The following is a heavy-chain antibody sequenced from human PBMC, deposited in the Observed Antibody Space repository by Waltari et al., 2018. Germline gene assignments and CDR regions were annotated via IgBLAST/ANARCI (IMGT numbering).Heavy chain of an antibody. CDR3: ARDRGHYYGSGSYDY. V-gene: IGHV4-34*01. D-gene: IGHD3-10*01. CDR2: INHSGST. Sequence: QVQLQQWGAGLLKPSETLSLTCAVYGGSFSGYSWSWIRQPPGKGLEWIGEINHSGSTNYNTSRKSRVTISVDTSKNQFSLKLSSVTAADTAVYYCARDRGHYYGSGSYDYWGQGTLVTVSS. CDR1: GGSFSGYS. J-gene: IGHJ4*02.